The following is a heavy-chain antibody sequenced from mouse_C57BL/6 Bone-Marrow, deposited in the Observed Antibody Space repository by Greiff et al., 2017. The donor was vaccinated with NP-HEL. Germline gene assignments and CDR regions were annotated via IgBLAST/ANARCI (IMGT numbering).Heavy chain of an antibody. V-gene: IGHV3-6*01. D-gene: IGHD1-3*01. CDR3: VRGGALAMDY. CDR1: GYSITSGYY. J-gene: IGHJ4*01. CDR2: ISYDGSN. Sequence: EVQLQQSGPGLVKPSQSLSLTCSVTGYSITSGYYWNWIRQFPGNKLEWMGYISYDGSNNYNPSLKNRISITRDTSKNQFFLKLNSVTTEDTATYYCVRGGALAMDYWGQGTSVTVSS.